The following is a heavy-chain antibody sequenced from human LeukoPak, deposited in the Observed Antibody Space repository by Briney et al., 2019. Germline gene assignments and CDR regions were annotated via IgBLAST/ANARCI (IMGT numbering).Heavy chain of an antibody. D-gene: IGHD6-19*01. CDR2: IVVGTGNT. Sequence: SVKVSCKASGFTFTSSAMQWVRQARGQRLEWIGWIVVGTGNTNYAQKFQERVTITRDMSTSTDYMELSSLRSDDTAVYYCAAGSGWYRFDYWGQGTLVTVSS. V-gene: IGHV1-58*02. CDR1: GFTFTSSA. J-gene: IGHJ4*02. CDR3: AAGSGWYRFDY.